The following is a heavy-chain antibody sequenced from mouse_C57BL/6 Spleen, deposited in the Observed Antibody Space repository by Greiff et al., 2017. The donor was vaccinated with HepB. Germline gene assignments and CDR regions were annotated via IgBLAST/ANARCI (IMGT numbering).Heavy chain of an antibody. V-gene: IGHV1-53*01. CDR2: INPSNGGT. Sequence: VQLQQSGTELVKPGASVKLSCKASGYTFTSYWMHWVKQRPGQGLEWIGNINPSNGGTNYNEKFKSKATMTVDKSSSTAYMQLSSLTSEDSAVYYCARGWLLLSGDDWGQGTTLTVSS. CDR1: GYTFTSYW. CDR3: ARGWLLLSGDD. J-gene: IGHJ2*01. D-gene: IGHD2-3*01.